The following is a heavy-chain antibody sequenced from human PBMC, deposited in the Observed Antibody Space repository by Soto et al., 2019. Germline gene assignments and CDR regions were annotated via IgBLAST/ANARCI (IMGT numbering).Heavy chain of an antibody. CDR3: AREVATTKAFNDYYYGMDV. CDR1: GYTFTSYA. D-gene: IGHD5-12*01. V-gene: IGHV1-69*04. Sequence: SVKVSCKASGYTFTSYAIHWVRQAPGQGLEWMGRIIPILGIANYAQKFQGRVTITADKSTSTAYMELRSLRSDDTAVYYCAREVATTKAFNDYYYGMDVWGQGTTVTVSS. J-gene: IGHJ6*02. CDR2: IIPILGIA.